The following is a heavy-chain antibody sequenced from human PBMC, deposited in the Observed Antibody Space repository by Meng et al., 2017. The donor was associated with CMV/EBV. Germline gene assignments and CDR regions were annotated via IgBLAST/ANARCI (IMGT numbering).Heavy chain of an antibody. Sequence: GYTFTSDGISWVRQAPGQGLEWMGWVSAYNGYTNYVAPLQPRVTVTTDTSTSTAYMELRSLRSDDTAVYYCARKRHYDFWSGYLVDYWGQGTLVTVSS. D-gene: IGHD3-3*01. CDR1: GYTFTSDG. CDR3: ARKRHYDFWSGYLVDY. V-gene: IGHV1-18*01. CDR2: VSAYNGYT. J-gene: IGHJ4*02.